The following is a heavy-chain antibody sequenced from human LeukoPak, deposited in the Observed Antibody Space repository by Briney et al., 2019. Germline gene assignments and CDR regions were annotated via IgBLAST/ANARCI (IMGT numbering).Heavy chain of an antibody. Sequence: GGSLRLSCAASGFTLSTYAMSWVRQTPGKGLEWVAATSSSDAGTYHADSVRGRFTISRDNSKNTLYLQMNSLRADDTAVYYCASPVFGGLATRGAFDYWGQGTLVTVSS. CDR1: GFTLSTYA. V-gene: IGHV3-23*01. J-gene: IGHJ4*02. D-gene: IGHD3-10*01. CDR3: ASPVFGGLATRGAFDY. CDR2: TSSSDAGT.